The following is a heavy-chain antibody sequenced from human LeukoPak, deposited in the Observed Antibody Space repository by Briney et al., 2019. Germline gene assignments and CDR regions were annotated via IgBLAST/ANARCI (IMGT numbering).Heavy chain of an antibody. Sequence: KPSETLSLTCTVSGGSVSSYYWSWIRQPPVKGLEWIGYIYYSGSTNYNPSLKSRVTISVDTSKNQFSLKLSSVTAADTAVYYCARQGSGWYVAYFDYWGQGTLVTVSS. CDR1: GGSVSSYY. D-gene: IGHD6-19*01. CDR2: IYYSGST. CDR3: ARQGSGWYVAYFDY. J-gene: IGHJ4*02. V-gene: IGHV4-59*08.